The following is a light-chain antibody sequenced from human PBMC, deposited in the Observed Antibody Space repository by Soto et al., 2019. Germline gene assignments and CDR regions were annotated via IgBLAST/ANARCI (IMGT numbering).Light chain of an antibody. V-gene: IGLV2-14*01. CDR1: SSDVGGYNY. CDR2: DVS. CDR3: SSYTSSSIVV. J-gene: IGLJ2*01. Sequence: QSVLTQPASVSGSPGQSITISCTGTSSDVGGYNYVSWYQQHPGKAPKLMIYDVSNRPSGVSNRFSGSKSGNTASLTISGLQAXXXXXXYXSSYTSSSIVVFGGGTKVTVL.